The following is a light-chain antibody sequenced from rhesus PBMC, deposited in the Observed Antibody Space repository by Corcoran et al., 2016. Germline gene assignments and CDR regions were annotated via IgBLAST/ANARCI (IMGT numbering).Light chain of an antibody. V-gene: IGKV1-22*01. CDR1: QSISSW. CDR2: KAS. J-gene: IGKJ1*01. CDR3: LQYSSGPRT. Sequence: DIQMTQSPSPLSASVGDTVTITCRASQSISSWLAWYQQKPGKAPKLLMYKASSLQSGVPQRFSGSGSGTDFTLPIRSLPPEDVATYSCLQYSSGPRTFGQGTKVEIK.